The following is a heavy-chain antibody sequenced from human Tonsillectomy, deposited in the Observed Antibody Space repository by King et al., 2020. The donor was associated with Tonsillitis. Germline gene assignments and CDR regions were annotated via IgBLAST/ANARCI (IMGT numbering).Heavy chain of an antibody. V-gene: IGHV3-30*18. CDR2: ISYDGSNK. D-gene: IGHD2-21*02. Sequence: VQLVESGGGVVQPGRSLRLSYAASGFTFSSYGMHWVRQAPGKGLEWVAVISYDGSNKYYADSVKGRFTISRDNSKNTLYLQMNSLRAEDTAVYYCAKSKDIVLVTAIGGFDYWGQGTLVTVSS. CDR3: AKSKDIVLVTAIGGFDY. CDR1: GFTFSSYG. J-gene: IGHJ4*02.